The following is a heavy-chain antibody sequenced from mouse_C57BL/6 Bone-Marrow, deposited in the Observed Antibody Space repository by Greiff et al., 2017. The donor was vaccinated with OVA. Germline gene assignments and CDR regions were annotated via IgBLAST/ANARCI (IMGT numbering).Heavy chain of an antibody. J-gene: IGHJ2*01. CDR3: ASYYGNFFDY. CDR2: IYPRDGST. Sequence: VKLMESGPELVKPGASVKLSCKASGCTFTSYDINWVKQRPGQGLEWIGWIYPRDGSTKYNEKFKGKATLTVDTSSSTAYMELHSLTSEDSAVYFCASYYGNFFDYWGQGTTLTVSS. CDR1: GCTFTSYD. V-gene: IGHV1-85*01. D-gene: IGHD2-1*01.